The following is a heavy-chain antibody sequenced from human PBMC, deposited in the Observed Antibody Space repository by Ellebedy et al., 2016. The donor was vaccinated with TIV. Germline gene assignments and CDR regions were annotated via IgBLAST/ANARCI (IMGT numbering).Heavy chain of an antibody. V-gene: IGHV4-59*01. J-gene: IGHJ4*02. D-gene: IGHD6-19*01. CDR1: GASISSYY. Sequence: MPSETLSLTCTVSGASISSYYWSWIRQPPGKGLEWIGYIYYSGSTNYNPSLKSRVTISVDTSKNQFSLKLSSVTAADTAVYYCARARSSGWLHTPDYWGQGLLVTVSS. CDR3: ARARSSGWLHTPDY. CDR2: IYYSGST.